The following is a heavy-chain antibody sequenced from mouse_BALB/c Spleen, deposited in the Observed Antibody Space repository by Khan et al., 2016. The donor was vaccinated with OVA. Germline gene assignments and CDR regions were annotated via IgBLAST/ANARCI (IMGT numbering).Heavy chain of an antibody. J-gene: IGHJ4*01. CDR2: IYPGDGDT. Sequence: VQLQESGAELVRPGSSVKISCKASGYAFSSYWMNWVKQRPGQGLEWIGQIYPGDGDTNYNGKCKGKATLTADKSSSTAYMQLSSLTSEDSAVYFCARKKWGAMDYWGQGTSVTVSS. CDR3: ARKKWGAMDY. CDR1: GYAFSSYW. V-gene: IGHV1-80*01.